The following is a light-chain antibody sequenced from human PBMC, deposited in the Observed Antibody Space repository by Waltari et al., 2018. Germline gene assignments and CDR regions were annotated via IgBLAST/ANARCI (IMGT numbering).Light chain of an antibody. Sequence: QSALTQPASVSGSPGQSITISCTGTSRDVGTYNLVSWYQQHPGKAPKLLISEVSERPSGVSDRCSACKSADTASLTISGLQAEDEADYYCCSYSRSTTFVIFGGGTKLTVL. CDR1: SRDVGTYNL. CDR2: EVS. J-gene: IGLJ2*01. V-gene: IGLV2-23*02. CDR3: CSYSRSTTFVI.